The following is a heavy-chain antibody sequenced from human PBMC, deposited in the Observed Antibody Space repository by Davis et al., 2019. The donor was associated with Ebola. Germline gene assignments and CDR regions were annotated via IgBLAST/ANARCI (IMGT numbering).Heavy chain of an antibody. D-gene: IGHD7-27*01. Sequence: ASVKVSCMASGYTFTSYDINWVRQATGQGLEWMGWINPNSGGTNYAQKFQGWVTMTRDKSISTAYMELSRLRSDDTAVYYCARETGDRSGLYAFDIWGQGTMVTGSS. J-gene: IGHJ3*02. CDR3: ARETGDRSGLYAFDI. CDR1: GYTFTSYD. V-gene: IGHV1-2*04. CDR2: INPNSGGT.